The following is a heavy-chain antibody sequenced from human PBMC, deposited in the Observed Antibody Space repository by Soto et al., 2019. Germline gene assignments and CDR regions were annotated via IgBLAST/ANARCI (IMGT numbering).Heavy chain of an antibody. CDR1: GYTLTELS. J-gene: IGHJ3*01. CDR2: FDPEDGET. CDR3: DPLFYSYGSPSNDAFDL. Sequence: ASVKVSCKVSGYTLTELSLHWVRQAPGKGLEWMGGFDPEDGETIYAQKFPGRVTMTEDTSTDTAYMELSILRSEDTAVYYCDPLFYSYGSPSNDAFDLWGQGTMVNVAS. V-gene: IGHV1-24*01. D-gene: IGHD5-18*01.